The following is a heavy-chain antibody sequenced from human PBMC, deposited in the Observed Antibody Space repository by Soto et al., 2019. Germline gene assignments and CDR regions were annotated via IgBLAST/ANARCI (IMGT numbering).Heavy chain of an antibody. J-gene: IGHJ3*02. CDR3: ARGLDWNFTGGGAFDI. CDR2: IYYSVST. D-gene: IGHD1-7*01. V-gene: IGHV4-31*03. CDR1: GGSLISGGYY. Sequence: SATLSLTCTDSGGSLISGGYYWSWIRQHPGKGLEWIGYIYYSVSTYYNPSLKSRVTISVDTSKNQFSLKLSSVTAADTAVYYRARGLDWNFTGGGAFDIWGQGTMVIVSS.